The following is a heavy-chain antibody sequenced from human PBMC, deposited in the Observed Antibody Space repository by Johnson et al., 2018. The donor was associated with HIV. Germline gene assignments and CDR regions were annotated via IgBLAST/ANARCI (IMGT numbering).Heavy chain of an antibody. D-gene: IGHD6-13*01. V-gene: IGHV3-30*18. CDR1: GFTFSSYG. J-gene: IGHJ3*02. CDR3: AKDEEGYSSAWSAGTAFDI. CDR2: ISYNGSNK. Sequence: VQLVESGGGVVQPGKSLRLSCAASGFTFSSYGMHWVRQAPGKGLEWVAVISYNGSNKYYADSVKGRFTISRDNSKNTLYLQMNSLKADDTAIYYCAKDEEGYSSAWSAGTAFDIWGQGTMVTVSS.